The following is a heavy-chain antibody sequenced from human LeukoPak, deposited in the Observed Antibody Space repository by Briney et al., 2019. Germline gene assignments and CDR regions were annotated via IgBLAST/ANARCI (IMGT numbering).Heavy chain of an antibody. D-gene: IGHD3-10*01. CDR2: IYPGDSDT. J-gene: IGHJ3*01. Sequence: GESLKISCTGSEYSFTTYWIGWVRQMPGKGLEWMGIIYPGDSDTRYSPSFQGQVTISADKSISTSYLQWSSLKASDTAMYYCARTDYFASGISFDVWGQGTMVTVSS. CDR3: ARTDYFASGISFDV. V-gene: IGHV5-51*01. CDR1: EYSFTTYW.